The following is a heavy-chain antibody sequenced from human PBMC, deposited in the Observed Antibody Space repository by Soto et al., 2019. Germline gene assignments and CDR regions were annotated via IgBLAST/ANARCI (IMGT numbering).Heavy chain of an antibody. CDR1: GYTLTNYD. V-gene: IGHV1-46*01. Sequence: AASVKVSCKASGYTLTNYDMHWVRQAPGQGLEWMGIFNPRGGSTSLAQKFQGRVTMTWDTSTTSVYMEVSSLRSEDTAVYYCARGVTAVELPYDYWGQGTLVTVSS. J-gene: IGHJ4*02. D-gene: IGHD1-7*01. CDR3: ARGVTAVELPYDY. CDR2: FNPRGGST.